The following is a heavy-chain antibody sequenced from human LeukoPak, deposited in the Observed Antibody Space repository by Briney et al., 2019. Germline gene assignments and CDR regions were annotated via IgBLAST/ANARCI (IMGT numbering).Heavy chain of an antibody. V-gene: IGHV4-34*01. CDR3: ARGTYYYGSGSYNFDY. J-gene: IGHJ4*02. D-gene: IGHD3-10*01. CDR1: GGSFSGYY. Sequence: SETLSLTCAVYGGSFSGYYWSWVRQPPGEGLEWIGEINHSGSTNYNPSLKSRVTISVDTSKNQFSLKLSSVTAADTAVYYCARGTYYYGSGSYNFDYWGQGTLVTVSS. CDR2: INHSGST.